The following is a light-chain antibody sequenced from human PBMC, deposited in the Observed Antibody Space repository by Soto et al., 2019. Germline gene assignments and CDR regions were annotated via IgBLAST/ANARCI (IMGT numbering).Light chain of an antibody. CDR3: QQYDNLPL. CDR2: DVS. J-gene: IGKJ4*01. V-gene: IGKV1-5*01. CDR1: QSVSAW. Sequence: DIQMTQSPSTLSASVGDRVTITCRASQSVSAWLAWYQQKPGKAPKFLMYDVSTLESGVPLRFSGSGSGTEFTLTINSLQPDDFATYYCQQYDNLPLFGGGTKVDIK.